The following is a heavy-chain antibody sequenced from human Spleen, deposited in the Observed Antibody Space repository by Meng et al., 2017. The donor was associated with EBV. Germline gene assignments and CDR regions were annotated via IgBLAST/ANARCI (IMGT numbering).Heavy chain of an antibody. V-gene: IGHV4-4*02. Sequence: QESRQEQMKPSFTLSFTCVVFGGSITSTNVWSWGHPRPGKGLGWIGTTHHGGNTNYTTSLQSRVTISVDKTKSQFSLQLTSATAADTALYYCASHLVTPGTRGFDHWGPGSLVTVSS. CDR3: ASHLVTPGTRGFDH. D-gene: IGHD6-13*01. J-gene: IGHJ4*02. CDR1: GGSITSTNV. CDR2: THHGGNT.